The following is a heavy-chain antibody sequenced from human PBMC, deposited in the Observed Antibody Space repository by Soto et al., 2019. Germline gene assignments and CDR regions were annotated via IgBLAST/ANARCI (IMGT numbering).Heavy chain of an antibody. CDR1: GFTFSSYD. V-gene: IGHV3-13*01. CDR2: IGTAGDT. Sequence: LRLSCAASGFTFSSYDMHWVRQATGKGLEWVSAIGTAGDTYYPGSVKGRFTISRENAKNSLYLQMNSLRAGDTAVYYCARARQYYGSGSYYKTPFYFHYSGQGTLVTVSS. J-gene: IGHJ4*02. CDR3: ARARQYYGSGSYYKTPFYFHY. D-gene: IGHD3-10*01.